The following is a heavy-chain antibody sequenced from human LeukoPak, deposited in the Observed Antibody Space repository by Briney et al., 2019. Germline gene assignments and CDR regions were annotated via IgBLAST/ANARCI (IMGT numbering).Heavy chain of an antibody. Sequence: ASVKVSCKASGYTFTSYGINWVRQATGQGLEWMGWMNPNSGNTGYAQKFQGRVTMTRNTSISTAYMELSSLRSEDTAVYYCAREEITMVRGVIQVRDYWGQGTLVTVSS. CDR1: GYTFTSYG. D-gene: IGHD3-10*01. CDR2: MNPNSGNT. CDR3: AREEITMVRGVIQVRDY. V-gene: IGHV1-8*02. J-gene: IGHJ4*02.